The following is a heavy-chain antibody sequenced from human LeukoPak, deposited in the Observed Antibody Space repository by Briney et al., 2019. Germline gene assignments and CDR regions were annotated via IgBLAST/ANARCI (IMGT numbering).Heavy chain of an antibody. CDR1: GFTFSSYG. Sequence: PGGSLRLSCAASGFTFSSYGMHWVRQAPGKGLEWVAVISYDGSNKYYADSVKGRFTISRDNSKNTLYLQMNSLRAEDTAVYYCAKGESRTLDYWGQGTLVTVSS. J-gene: IGHJ4*02. CDR3: AKGESRTLDY. D-gene: IGHD3-10*01. V-gene: IGHV3-30*18. CDR2: ISYDGSNK.